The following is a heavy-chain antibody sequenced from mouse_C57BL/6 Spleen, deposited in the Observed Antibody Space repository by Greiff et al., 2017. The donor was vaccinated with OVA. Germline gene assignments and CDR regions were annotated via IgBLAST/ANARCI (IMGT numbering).Heavy chain of an antibody. J-gene: IGHJ1*03. CDR3: ARSRVTVGATESWYFDV. D-gene: IGHD1-1*01. V-gene: IGHV3-8*01. CDR1: GYSITSDY. Sequence: EVQLVESGPGLAKPSQTLSLTCSVTGYSITSDYWNWIRKFPGNKLEYMGYISYSGSTYYNPSLKSRISITRDTSKNQYYLQLNSVTTEDTATYYCARSRVTVGATESWYFDVWGTGTTVTVSS. CDR2: ISYSGST.